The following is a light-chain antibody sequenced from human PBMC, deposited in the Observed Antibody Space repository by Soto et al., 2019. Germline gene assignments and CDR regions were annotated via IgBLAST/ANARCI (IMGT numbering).Light chain of an antibody. V-gene: IGKV3-11*01. CDR3: QQRSNWPPT. CDR2: DAS. Sequence: EIVLTQSPATLSLSPGERATLSCRASQSVSRYLAWYQQKPGQAPRLLIYDASNRATGIPARFSGSGSGTDFTLTISSLEPEDFAVYYCQQRSNWPPTFGQGPKVEIK. J-gene: IGKJ1*01. CDR1: QSVSRY.